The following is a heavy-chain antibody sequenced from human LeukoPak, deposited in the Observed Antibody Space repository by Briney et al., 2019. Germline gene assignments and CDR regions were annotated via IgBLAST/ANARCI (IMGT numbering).Heavy chain of an antibody. CDR3: ARGLTRGYTYGPPGY. V-gene: IGHV4-34*01. D-gene: IGHD2-8*01. CDR1: GFTFSTYS. J-gene: IGHJ4*02. CDR2: INHTGGT. Sequence: PGGSLRLSCAASGFTFSTYSMNWIRQSPGKGLEWIGEINHTGGTSYNPSLKSRVTISVDTSKNQFSLKLTSVTAADTAVYYCARGLTRGYTYGPPGYWGQGTLVAVSS.